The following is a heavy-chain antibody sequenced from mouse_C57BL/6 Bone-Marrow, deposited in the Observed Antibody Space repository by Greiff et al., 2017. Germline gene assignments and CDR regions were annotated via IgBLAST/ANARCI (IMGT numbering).Heavy chain of an antibody. J-gene: IGHJ2*01. CDR2: IDPSDSYT. Sequence: QVQLQQPGAELVKPGASVKLSCKASGYTFTSYWMQWVKQRPGQGLEWIGEIDPSDSYTNYNQKFKGKATVTVDTSSSTAYMQRSSLTSEDSAVYYCARERLSVYYFDYWGQGTTLTVSS. V-gene: IGHV1-50*01. CDR1: GYTFTSYW. CDR3: ARERLSVYYFDY.